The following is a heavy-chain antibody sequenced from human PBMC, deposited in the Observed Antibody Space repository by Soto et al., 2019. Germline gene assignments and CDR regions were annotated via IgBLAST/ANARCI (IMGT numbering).Heavy chain of an antibody. CDR1: GFTFSSYA. CDR2: ISGSGGST. Sequence: GGSLRLSCAASGFTFSSYAMSWVRQAPGKGLEWVSVISGSGGSTYYADSVMGRFIISRDNSKNKLYLQMNSLRAEDTAVYYCAKPDYYDSSGYYYLYYYYYGMDVWGQGTTVTVSS. V-gene: IGHV3-23*01. CDR3: AKPDYYDSSGYYYLYYYYYGMDV. D-gene: IGHD3-22*01. J-gene: IGHJ6*02.